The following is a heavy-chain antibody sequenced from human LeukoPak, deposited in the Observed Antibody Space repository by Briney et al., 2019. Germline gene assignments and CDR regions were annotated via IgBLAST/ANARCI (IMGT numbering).Heavy chain of an antibody. V-gene: IGHV4-34*01. Sequence: SETLSLTCAVSGGSFSGYYWSWIRQPPGEGLEWIGEINHSGSTNYNPSLKSRVTISVDTSKNQFSLKLSSVTAADTAVYYCARGHYDILTGYSHFDYWGQGTLVTVSS. D-gene: IGHD3-9*01. CDR3: ARGHYDILTGYSHFDY. CDR2: INHSGST. J-gene: IGHJ4*02. CDR1: GGSFSGYY.